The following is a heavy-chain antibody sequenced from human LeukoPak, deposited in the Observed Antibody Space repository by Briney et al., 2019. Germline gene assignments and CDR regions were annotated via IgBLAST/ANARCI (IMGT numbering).Heavy chain of an antibody. CDR3: AREYSSGRYGVTGDY. CDR2: IYYSGSP. CDR1: GGSISSSSYY. J-gene: IGHJ4*02. Sequence: SETLSLTCTVSGGSISSSSYYWGWIRQPPGKGLEWIGSIYYSGSPYYNPSLKSRVTISVDPSQNQFSLKLSSVTAADTAVYYCAREYSSGRYGVTGDYSGQGDLVTVSS. V-gene: IGHV4-39*01. D-gene: IGHD6-19*01.